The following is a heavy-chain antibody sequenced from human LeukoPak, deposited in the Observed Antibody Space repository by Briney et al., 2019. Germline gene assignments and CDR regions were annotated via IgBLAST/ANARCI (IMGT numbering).Heavy chain of an antibody. CDR1: GVTFSSYS. V-gene: IGHV3-21*01. J-gene: IGHJ4*02. CDR2: ISSSSSYI. D-gene: IGHD3-10*01. Sequence: PGGSLRLSCAASGVTFSSYSMNWVRQAPGKGLEWVSSISSSSSYIYYADSVKGRFTISRDNAKNSLYLQMNSLRAEDTAVYYCARDLVVNYYGSGNYWGQGTLVTVSS. CDR3: ARDLVVNYYGSGNY.